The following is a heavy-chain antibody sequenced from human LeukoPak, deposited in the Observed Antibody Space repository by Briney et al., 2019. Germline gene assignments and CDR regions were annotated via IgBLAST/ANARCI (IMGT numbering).Heavy chain of an antibody. J-gene: IGHJ4*02. CDR2: ISGGGGSI. CDR3: AKASYGGNSARTY. CDR1: GFTFSSYA. V-gene: IGHV3-23*01. Sequence: GGALRLSCAASGFTFSSYAMSWVREAPGEGLEWVSAISGGGGSIYYADSVKGGFTISRDNSKNTLYLQMNSLRAEDTDVYSCAKASYGGNSARTYWGQGNLVTVSS. D-gene: IGHD4-23*01.